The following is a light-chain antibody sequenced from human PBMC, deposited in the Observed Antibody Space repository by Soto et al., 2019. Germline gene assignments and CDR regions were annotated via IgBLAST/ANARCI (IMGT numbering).Light chain of an antibody. CDR1: QSVSSY. V-gene: IGKV3-20*01. Sequence: EIVKNQSPVTLSVSPGESATIXXRASQSVSSYLAWYQQKPGQAPRIXISGASSRATGIPDRFSGSGSGTDFTLTISRLEPEDFAVYYCQQYDISTRTFGQGTKVEIK. CDR2: GAS. J-gene: IGKJ1*01. CDR3: QQYDISTRT.